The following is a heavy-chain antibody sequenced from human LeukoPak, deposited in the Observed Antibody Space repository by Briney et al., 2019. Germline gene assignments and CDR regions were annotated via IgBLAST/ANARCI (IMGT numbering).Heavy chain of an antibody. CDR1: GFTFSSYS. CDR2: ISSSSSYI. CDR3: ARDLVVPAAISVGMDV. J-gene: IGHJ6*02. D-gene: IGHD2-2*01. V-gene: IGHV3-21*01. Sequence: PGGSLRLSCAASGFTFSSYSMNWVRQAPGQGLEWVSSISSSSSYIYYADSVKGRFTISRDNAKNSLYLQMNSLRAEDTAVYYCARDLVVPAAISVGMDVWGQGTTVTVSS.